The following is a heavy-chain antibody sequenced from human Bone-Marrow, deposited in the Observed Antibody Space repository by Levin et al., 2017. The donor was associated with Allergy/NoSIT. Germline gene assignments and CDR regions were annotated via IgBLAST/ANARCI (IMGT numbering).Heavy chain of an antibody. J-gene: IGHJ4*02. CDR1: GYTFTGYY. Sequence: GESLKISCKASGYTFTGYYMHWVRQAPGQGFEWMGRINPNSGGTSFAQKFQGRVTMARDTSINTAYMELTSLRSDDTAVYYCAKERGNGDWYYDYWGQGTLVTVSS. V-gene: IGHV1-2*06. CDR3: AKERGNGDWYYDY. D-gene: IGHD2-21*02. CDR2: INPNSGGT.